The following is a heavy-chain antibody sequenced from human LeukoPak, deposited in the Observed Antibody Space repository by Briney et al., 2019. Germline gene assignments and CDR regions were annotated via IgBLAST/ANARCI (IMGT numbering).Heavy chain of an antibody. CDR2: ITSSSSYT. J-gene: IGHJ6*04. D-gene: IGHD3-10*02. CDR1: GLSFSSYN. V-gene: IGHV3-21*01. CDR3: AELGITMIGGV. Sequence: GGSLRLSCAASGLSFSSYNMNWVRLAPGKGLEWVSSITSSSSYTFYADSVKGRFTISRDNAKNSLYLQMNSLRAEDTAVYYCAELGITMIGGVWGKGTTVTISS.